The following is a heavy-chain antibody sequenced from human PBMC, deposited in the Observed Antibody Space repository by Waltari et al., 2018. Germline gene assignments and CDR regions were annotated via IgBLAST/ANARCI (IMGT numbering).Heavy chain of an antibody. CDR3: ARGYSSSWYPLFYFDY. Sequence: EVQLVESGGGLVQPGGSLRLSCAASGFTFSSYSMNWVRKAPGKGREWVSYISSRSSTNYYADSVKVRFTISRDNAKNSLYLQMNSLRAEDTAVYYCARGYSSSWYPLFYFDYWGQGTLVTVSS. D-gene: IGHD6-13*01. CDR2: ISSRSSTN. V-gene: IGHV3-48*04. J-gene: IGHJ4*02. CDR1: GFTFSSYS.